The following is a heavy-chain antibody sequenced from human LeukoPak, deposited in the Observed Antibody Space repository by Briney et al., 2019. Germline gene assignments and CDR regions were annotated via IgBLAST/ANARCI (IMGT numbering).Heavy chain of an antibody. CDR1: GYTFTGYY. CDR3: ARSRNLRASFDY. Sequence: ASVKVSCKASGYTFTGYYMHLVRQAPGQGLEWMGWINPNSGGTNYAQKFQGRVTMTRDTSISTAYMELSRLISDDTAVYYCARSRNLRASFDYWGQGTLVTVSS. CDR2: INPNSGGT. D-gene: IGHD4-17*01. J-gene: IGHJ4*02. V-gene: IGHV1-2*02.